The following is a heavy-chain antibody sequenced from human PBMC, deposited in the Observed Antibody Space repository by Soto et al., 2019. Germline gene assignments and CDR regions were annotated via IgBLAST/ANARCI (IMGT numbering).Heavy chain of an antibody. Sequence: EVQLLESGGGLVQPGGSLRLSCAASGFTFSSYAMSWVRQAPGKGLEWVSAISGSGGSTYYADSVKGRFTISRDNSKNTLYLQMNSLRAEDTAVYYCTTDISPDPDFDWSERDFDYWGQGTLVTVSS. CDR2: ISGSGGST. D-gene: IGHD3-9*01. J-gene: IGHJ4*02. V-gene: IGHV3-23*01. CDR3: TTDISPDPDFDWSERDFDY. CDR1: GFTFSSYA.